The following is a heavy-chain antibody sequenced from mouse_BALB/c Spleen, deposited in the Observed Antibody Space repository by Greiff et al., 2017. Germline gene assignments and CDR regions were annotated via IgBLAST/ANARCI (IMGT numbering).Heavy chain of an antibody. V-gene: IGHV2-9*02. J-gene: IGHJ2*01. Sequence: VKLMESGPGLVAPSQSLSITCTVSGFSLTSYGVHWVRQPPGKGLEWLGVIWAGGSTNYNSALMSRLSIRKDNSKSQVFLKMNSLQTDDTAMYYCDREGTTATPDYWGQGTTLTVSS. D-gene: IGHD1-2*01. CDR2: IWAGGST. CDR1: GFSLTSYG. CDR3: DREGTTATPDY.